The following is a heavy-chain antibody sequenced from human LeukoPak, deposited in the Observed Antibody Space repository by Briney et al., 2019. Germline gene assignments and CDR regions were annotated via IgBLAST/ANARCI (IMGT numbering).Heavy chain of an antibody. V-gene: IGHV3-21*01. CDR2: ISSTGSYI. J-gene: IGHJ6*03. D-gene: IGHD1-1*01. Sequence: GGSLRLSCAASGFTFSSYGMNWVRQAPGKGLEWVASISSTGSYICYADSGKGRFTISRDNAKKSLYLQMNSLRAEDTAVYYCARVVTVAWSERRPGYFYMDVWGKGITVTVSS. CDR3: ARVVTVAWSERRPGYFYMDV. CDR1: GFTFSSYG.